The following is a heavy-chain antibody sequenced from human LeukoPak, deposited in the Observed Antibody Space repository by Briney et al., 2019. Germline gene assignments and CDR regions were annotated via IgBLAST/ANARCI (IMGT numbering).Heavy chain of an antibody. D-gene: IGHD1/OR15-1a*01. CDR2: IYYGENT. CDR1: GGSISSGPYY. CDR3: ARGTPNWFDP. V-gene: IGHV4-39*01. J-gene: IGHJ5*02. Sequence: SETLSLTCTVSGGSISSGPYYWGWIRQPPGKGLEWIGNIYYGENTYYNPSLKSRVTISIDTSKNQFYLKLSSVTAADTAVYYCARGTPNWFDPWGQGTLVTVSS.